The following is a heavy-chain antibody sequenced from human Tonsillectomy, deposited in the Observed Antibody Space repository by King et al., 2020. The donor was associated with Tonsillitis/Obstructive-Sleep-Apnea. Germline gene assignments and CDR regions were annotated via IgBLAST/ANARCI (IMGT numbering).Heavy chain of an antibody. CDR2: IYWDEDK. CDR3: AHRPSARYFDY. V-gene: IGHV2-5*02. Sequence: ITLKESGPTLVKPTQTLTLTCTFSGFSLSTSGVGVGWIRQPPGKALEWLALIYWDEDKIYIPSLKIRLTITKDTSKNQVVLTMTNMDPVDTATYYCAHRPSARYFDYWGQGTLVTVSS. J-gene: IGHJ4*02. CDR1: GFSLSTSGVG.